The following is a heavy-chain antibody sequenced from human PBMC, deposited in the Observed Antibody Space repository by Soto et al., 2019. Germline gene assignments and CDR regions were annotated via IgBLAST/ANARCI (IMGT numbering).Heavy chain of an antibody. Sequence: QVQLVESGGGVVQPGRSLRLSCAASGFTFSSYGMHWVRQAPGKGLEWVAVISYDGSNKYYADSVKGRFTISRDNSKNTLYLQMNSLRAEDTAVYYCAKEREGYNWNYYGHYYYGMDVWGQGTTVTVSS. V-gene: IGHV3-30*18. CDR3: AKEREGYNWNYYGHYYYGMDV. CDR2: ISYDGSNK. CDR1: GFTFSSYG. D-gene: IGHD1-7*01. J-gene: IGHJ6*02.